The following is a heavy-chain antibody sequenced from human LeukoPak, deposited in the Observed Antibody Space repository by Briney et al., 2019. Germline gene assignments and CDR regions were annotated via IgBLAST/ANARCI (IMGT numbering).Heavy chain of an antibody. J-gene: IGHJ4*02. CDR3: AKDKDYDSSAGYFDY. CDR1: GFTFDDYA. CDR2: ISWNSGSI. Sequence: GRSLRLSCAASGFTFDDYAMHWVRQAPGKGLEWASGISWNSGSIGYADSVKGRFTISRDNAKNSLYLQMNSLRAEDTALYYCAKDKDYDSSAGYFDYWGQGTLVTVSS. V-gene: IGHV3-9*01. D-gene: IGHD3-22*01.